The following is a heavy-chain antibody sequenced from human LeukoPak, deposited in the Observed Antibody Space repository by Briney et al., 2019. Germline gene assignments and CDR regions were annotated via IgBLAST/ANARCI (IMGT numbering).Heavy chain of an antibody. D-gene: IGHD1-20*01. CDR3: ARDRNWNKYFDY. CDR1: GFVFRNYG. CDR2: IRSDGSEK. V-gene: IGHV3-30*02. J-gene: IGHJ4*02. Sequence: GGSLRLSCAASGFVFRNYGMHWVRQAPGKGLEWVAFIRSDGSEKYYADSVKGRFALSRDNSKKTLFPQMNSLRLEDTAVYYCARDRNWNKYFDYWGQGTLVTVSS.